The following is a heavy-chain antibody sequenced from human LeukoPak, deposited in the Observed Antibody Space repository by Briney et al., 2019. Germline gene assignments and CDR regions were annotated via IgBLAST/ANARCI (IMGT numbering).Heavy chain of an antibody. CDR2: ISGSGGST. D-gene: IGHD3-9*01. Sequence: PGGFLRLSCAASGFTFSSYAMSWVRQAPGKGLQWVSSISGSGGSTYYADSVKGRFTISRDNSKNTLYLQMNSLRAEDTAVYYCAKHIYDILTFFQHWGQGTLVTVSS. CDR1: GFTFSSYA. CDR3: AKHIYDILTFFQH. V-gene: IGHV3-23*01. J-gene: IGHJ1*01.